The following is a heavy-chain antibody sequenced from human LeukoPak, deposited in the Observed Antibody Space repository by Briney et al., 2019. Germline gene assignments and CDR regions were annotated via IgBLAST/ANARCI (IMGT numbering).Heavy chain of an antibody. CDR1: GYTFTDYY. CDR3: ARLGDSDY. D-gene: IGHD3-16*01. Sequence: ASVKVSCKASGYTFTDYYMHWVRQAPGQGLEWMGWINPNSGATRYVQKFQGRVTMTRDTSISTAYMELSRLRSDDTAVYFCARLGDSDYSGQGTLVTVSS. J-gene: IGHJ4*02. V-gene: IGHV1-2*02. CDR2: INPNSGAT.